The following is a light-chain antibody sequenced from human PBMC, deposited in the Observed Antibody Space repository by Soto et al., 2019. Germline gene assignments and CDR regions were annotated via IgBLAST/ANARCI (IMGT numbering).Light chain of an antibody. CDR3: QQYNKWPYT. J-gene: IGKJ2*01. V-gene: IGKV3-15*01. Sequence: EIVMTQFPATLSVSPGERAALSCRASQSVSSSFAWYQQKPGQAPRLLIYGASTRATGVPARFSGSGSGTEFTLTISSLQSEDFAVYCCQQYNKWPYTFGQGTKLEIK. CDR2: GAS. CDR1: QSVSSS.